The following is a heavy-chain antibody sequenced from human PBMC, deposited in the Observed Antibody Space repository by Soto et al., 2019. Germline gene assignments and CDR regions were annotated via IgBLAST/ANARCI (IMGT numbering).Heavy chain of an antibody. CDR1: GGSFSGYY. CDR2: INHSGST. CDR3: ARLYVYIWGSYRQGLYYFDY. V-gene: IGHV4-34*01. D-gene: IGHD3-16*02. Sequence: SETLSLTCAVYGGSFSGYYWSWIRQPPGKGLEWIGEINHSGSTNYNPSLKSRVTISVDTSKNQFSLKLSSVTAADTAVYYCARLYVYIWGSYRQGLYYFDYWGQGTLVTVSS. J-gene: IGHJ4*02.